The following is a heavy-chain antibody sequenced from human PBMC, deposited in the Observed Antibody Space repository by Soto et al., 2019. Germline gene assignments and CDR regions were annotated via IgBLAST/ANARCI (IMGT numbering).Heavy chain of an antibody. J-gene: IGHJ4*02. CDR1: GGSLSSYY. Sequence: PSETLSLTCTVSGGSLSSYYWSWIRQPPGKGLEWIGYIYYSGSTNYNPSLKSRVTISVDTSKNQFSLKLSSVTAADAAVYYCASGERGYSGYDFALDYWGQGTLVNVSS. CDR3: ASGERGYSGYDFALDY. CDR2: IYYSGST. V-gene: IGHV4-59*08. D-gene: IGHD5-12*01.